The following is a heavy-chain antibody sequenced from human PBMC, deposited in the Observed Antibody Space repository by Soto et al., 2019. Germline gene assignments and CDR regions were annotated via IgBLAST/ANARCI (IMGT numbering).Heavy chain of an antibody. J-gene: IGHJ1*01. CDR2: INPVNGDT. D-gene: IGHD3-10*01. CDR1: GYTFNDYD. Sequence: ASVKVSCKTSGYTFNDYDMHWVRQAPGQGLEFMGWINPVNGDTGSAQKCQGSVTMTRATSIRTFYMELSRLTSDDTAVYFCASAILRAPNAFRGQRSPVTVSS. CDR3: ASAILRAPNAF. V-gene: IGHV1-2*02.